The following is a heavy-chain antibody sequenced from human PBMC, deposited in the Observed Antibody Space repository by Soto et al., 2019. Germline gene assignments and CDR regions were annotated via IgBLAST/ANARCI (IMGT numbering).Heavy chain of an antibody. V-gene: IGHV4-39*01. D-gene: IGHD6-19*01. CDR1: GVSLTSSSYY. CDR3: VIPRRVMAGLFEHFQH. CDR2: IYYSGTT. J-gene: IGHJ1*01. Sequence: PSETLSLTCSVSGVSLTSSSYYWGWVRQSPGRGLEWIGSIYYSGTTYYNPSLKSRVTVSVDTSSNQFSLKLNSVTAADTALYYCVIPRRVMAGLFEHFQHWGQGALVTVSS.